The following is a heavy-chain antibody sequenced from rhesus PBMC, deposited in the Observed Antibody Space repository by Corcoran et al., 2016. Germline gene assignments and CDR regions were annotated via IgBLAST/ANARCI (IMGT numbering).Heavy chain of an antibody. CDR1: GGSISSNS. CDR2: MYGGGGIT. CDR3: ATGGPNSPD. Sequence: QVQLQESGPGLVKPSETLSLTCAVSGGSISSNSWSWIRQSPGKGLEVIGRMYGGGGITEYNPSLKSRVTISTDTSKNQFSLKLRSVTAADTAVYFCATGGPNSPDWGQGVLVTVSS. J-gene: IGHJ4*01. D-gene: IGHD1-44*01. V-gene: IGHV4-160*01.